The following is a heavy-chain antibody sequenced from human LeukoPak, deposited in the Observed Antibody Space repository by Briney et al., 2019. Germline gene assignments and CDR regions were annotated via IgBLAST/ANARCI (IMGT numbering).Heavy chain of an antibody. CDR1: GFSLSTSGVG. Sequence: SGPTLVNPTQTLTLTCSLSGFSLSTSGVGVGWIRQPPGKALEWLALIYWEDVKRDGPSLKIRFTVTKDPSKNQVVLTMTNMDPVDTGTYYCTHDYYESSGWDYFDYWGQGTLVTVSS. V-gene: IGHV2-5*05. D-gene: IGHD3-22*01. J-gene: IGHJ4*02. CDR2: IYWEDVK. CDR3: THDYYESSGWDYFDY.